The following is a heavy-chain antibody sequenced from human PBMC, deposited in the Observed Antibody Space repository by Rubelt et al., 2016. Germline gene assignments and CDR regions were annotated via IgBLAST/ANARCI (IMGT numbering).Heavy chain of an antibody. J-gene: IGHJ3*02. V-gene: IGHV4-34*01. CDR3: ARLNYDSSGYGGVNAFDI. D-gene: IGHD3-22*01. CDR2: INHSGST. Sequence: WIGEINHSGSTNYNPSLKSRVTISVDTSKNQFSLKLSSVTAADTAVYYCARLNYDSSGYGGVNAFDIWGQGTMVTVSS.